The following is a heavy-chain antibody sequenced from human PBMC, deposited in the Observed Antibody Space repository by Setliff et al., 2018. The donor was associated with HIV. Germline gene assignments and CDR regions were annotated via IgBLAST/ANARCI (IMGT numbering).Heavy chain of an antibody. CDR1: GFTFSSYV. J-gene: IGHJ5*02. V-gene: IGHV3-30*02. CDR3: ARDLYNWNDGTSNWFDP. CDR2: IRNDGSDK. D-gene: IGHD1-20*01. Sequence: GSLRLSCAASGFTFSSYVMHWVRQAPGKGLEWVAYIRNDGSDKYAAVSLRGRFTISRDDSKNTLYLQMNSLRAEDTAVYYCARDLYNWNDGTSNWFDPWGQGTLVTVSS.